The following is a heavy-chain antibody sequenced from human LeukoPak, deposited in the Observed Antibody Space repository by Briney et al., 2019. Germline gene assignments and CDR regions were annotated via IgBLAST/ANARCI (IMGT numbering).Heavy chain of an antibody. V-gene: IGHV4-30-4*01. D-gene: IGHD3-10*01. CDR3: ARDGQDYYLDY. Sequence: PSQTLSLTCTVSGGSISSGDYYWSWIRQPPGKGLEWIGYIYYSGSTYHNPSLKSRVTISVDTSKNQFSLKLSSVTAADTAVYYCARDGQDYYLDYWGQGTLVTVSS. CDR2: IYYSGST. J-gene: IGHJ4*02. CDR1: GGSISSGDYY.